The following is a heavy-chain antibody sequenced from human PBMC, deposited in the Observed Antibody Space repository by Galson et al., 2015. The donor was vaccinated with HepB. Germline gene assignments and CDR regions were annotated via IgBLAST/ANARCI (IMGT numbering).Heavy chain of an antibody. J-gene: IGHJ4*02. D-gene: IGHD6-13*01. CDR2: IYSGGST. Sequence: SLRLSCAASGFTVSSNYMSWVRQAPGKGLEWVSVIYSGGSTYYADSVKGRFTVSRDNSKNTLYLQMNSLRAEDTAVYYCAREGYSSSWYFLHWGQGTLVTVSS. CDR1: GFTVSSNY. CDR3: AREGYSSSWYFLH. V-gene: IGHV3-53*01.